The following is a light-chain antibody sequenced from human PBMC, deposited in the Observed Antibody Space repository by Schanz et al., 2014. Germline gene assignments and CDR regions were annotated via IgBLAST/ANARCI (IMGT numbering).Light chain of an antibody. J-gene: IGKJ4*01. CDR2: GAS. CDR1: QSVSSSY. CDR3: QQSSSTVIA. V-gene: IGKV3-20*02. Sequence: EIVLTQSPATLSLSPGERATLSCRASQSVSSSYLAWYQQKPGQPPRLLIYGASTRATGIPARFSGSGSGTDFTLTISRLEPEDFGTYYCQQSSSTVIAFGGGTKVEIK.